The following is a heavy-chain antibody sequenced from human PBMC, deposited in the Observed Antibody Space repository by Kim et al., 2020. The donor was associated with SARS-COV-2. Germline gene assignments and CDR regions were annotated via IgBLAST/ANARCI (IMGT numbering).Heavy chain of an antibody. CDR1: GGYINNYY. V-gene: IGHV4-59*13. Sequence: SETLSLTCTVSGGYINNYYWSWIRQPPGKGLEWVGFIQYTGNTRYNPSLKSRVTISLDTSENHFSLSLTSVTAADTAVYYCARGAGWWDVWGHGTTVTGS. D-gene: IGHD2-8*01. J-gene: IGHJ6*02. CDR2: IQYTGNT. CDR3: ARGAGWWDV.